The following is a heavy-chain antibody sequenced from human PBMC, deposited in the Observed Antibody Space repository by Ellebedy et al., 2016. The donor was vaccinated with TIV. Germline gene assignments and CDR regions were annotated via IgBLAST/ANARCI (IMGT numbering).Heavy chain of an antibody. CDR1: GYSFTSYW. CDR3: ARHIIRAPMVRGVPITGGDYYYYYGMDV. Sequence: GESLKISXKGSGYSFTSYWISWVRQMPGKGLEWMGRIDPSDSYTNYSPSFQGHVTISADKSISTAYLQWSSLKASDTAMYYCARHIIRAPMVRGVPITGGDYYYYYGMDVWGQGTTVTVSS. J-gene: IGHJ6*02. V-gene: IGHV5-10-1*01. D-gene: IGHD3-10*01. CDR2: IDPSDSYT.